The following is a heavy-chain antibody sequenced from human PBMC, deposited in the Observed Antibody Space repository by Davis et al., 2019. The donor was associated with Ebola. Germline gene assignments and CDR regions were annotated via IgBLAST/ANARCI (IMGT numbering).Heavy chain of an antibody. D-gene: IGHD6-19*01. CDR3: ATGYSSGWYGGGFDY. Sequence: GGSLRLSCTDSVITFSSYAMTWVRQAPGKGLEWVSAISGSGGSTYYADSVKGRFTISRDNSKNTLYLQMNSLRAEDTAVYYCATGYSSGWYGGGFDYWGQGTLVTVSS. V-gene: IGHV3-23*01. J-gene: IGHJ4*02. CDR1: VITFSSYA. CDR2: ISGSGGST.